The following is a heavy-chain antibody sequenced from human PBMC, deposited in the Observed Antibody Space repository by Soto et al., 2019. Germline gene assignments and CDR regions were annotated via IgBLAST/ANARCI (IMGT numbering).Heavy chain of an antibody. V-gene: IGHV4-59*08. CDR3: ASRLGWLQHY. CDR2: VYFGGGT. J-gene: IGHJ4*02. Sequence: PSETLSLTCTVSGGSISSYYWSWIRQPPGKGLEWIGYVYFGGGTNYNPSLKSRVIMSKDRSKNQFSLKLFSVTAADTAVYYCASRLGWLQHYWGQGALVTVSS. D-gene: IGHD2-21*01. CDR1: GGSISSYY.